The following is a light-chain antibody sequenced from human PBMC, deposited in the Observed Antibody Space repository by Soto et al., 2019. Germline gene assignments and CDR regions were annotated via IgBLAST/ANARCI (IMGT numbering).Light chain of an antibody. Sequence: DIVMTQSPLSLPVTPGEPASISCRSSQSLLHSNGYTYLDWFQQRPGQSPRRLIYEVSKRDSGVPDRFSGSGSGTDFTLKISRVEAEDVGVYYCMQATHWPLMFGQGTKVEVK. CDR2: EVS. CDR1: QSLLHSNGYTY. V-gene: IGKV2-30*02. CDR3: MQATHWPLM. J-gene: IGKJ1*01.